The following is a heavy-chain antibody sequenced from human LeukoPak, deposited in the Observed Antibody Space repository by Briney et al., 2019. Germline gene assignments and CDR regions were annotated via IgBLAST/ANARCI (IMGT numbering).Heavy chain of an antibody. V-gene: IGHV4-59*01. CDR1: GGSISSYY. Sequence: SEPLTLTCTVSGGSISSYYWSWIRQPTGKGLEWIGYIYYSGSTNYNPSLKSRVTISVDTSKNQFSLKLSSVTAADTAVYYCASSLDYYDSSDYWGQGTLVTVSS. CDR2: IYYSGST. J-gene: IGHJ4*02. CDR3: ASSLDYYDSSDY. D-gene: IGHD3-10*01.